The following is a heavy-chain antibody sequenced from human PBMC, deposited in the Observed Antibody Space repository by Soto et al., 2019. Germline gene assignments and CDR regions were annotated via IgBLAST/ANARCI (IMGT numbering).Heavy chain of an antibody. CDR2: INHSGST. Sequence: QVQLQQWGAGLLKPSETLSLTCAVYGGSFSGYYWSWIRQPPGKGLEWLGEINHSGSTNYNPSLKSRVTISVDTSKNQFSLKLSSVTAADTAVYYCARGRLVISGYPTTSFDYWGQGTLVTVSS. V-gene: IGHV4-34*01. CDR3: ARGRLVISGYPTTSFDY. D-gene: IGHD5-12*01. CDR1: GGSFSGYY. J-gene: IGHJ4*02.